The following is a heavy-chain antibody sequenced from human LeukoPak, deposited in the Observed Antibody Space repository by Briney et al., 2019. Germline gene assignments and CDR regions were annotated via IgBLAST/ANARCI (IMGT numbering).Heavy chain of an antibody. V-gene: IGHV3-23*01. J-gene: IGHJ4*02. CDR1: GFTFSSYA. Sequence: GGSLSLSCAASGFTFSSYAMSWVRQAPGKGLEWVSAISGSGGSTYYADSVKGRFTISRDNSKNTLYLQMNSLRAEDTAVYYCAKSHFGYGDLYYFDYWGQGTLVTVSS. CDR3: AKSHFGYGDLYYFDY. CDR2: ISGSGGST. D-gene: IGHD4-17*01.